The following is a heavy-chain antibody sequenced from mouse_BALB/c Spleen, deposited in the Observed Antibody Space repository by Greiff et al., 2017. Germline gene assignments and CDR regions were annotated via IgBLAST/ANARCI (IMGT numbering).Heavy chain of an antibody. CDR1: GYTFTDYV. J-gene: IGHJ2*01. Sequence: VQLQQSGPELVKPGASVKMSCKASGYTFTDYVISWVKQRTGQGLEWIGEIYPGSGSTYYNEKFKGKATLTADKSSNTAYMQLSSLTSEDSAVYFCAYYGSSHYFDYWGQGTTLTVSS. CDR3: AYYGSSHYFDY. CDR2: IYPGSGST. D-gene: IGHD1-1*01. V-gene: IGHV1-77*01.